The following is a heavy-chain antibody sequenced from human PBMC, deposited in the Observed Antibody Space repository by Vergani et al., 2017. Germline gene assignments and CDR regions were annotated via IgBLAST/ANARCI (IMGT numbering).Heavy chain of an antibody. CDR3: AKQYFVSGNYLSDY. Sequence: EVQLLESGGGLVQPGGSLRLTCAASEFTFSNYAMNWVRQAPGKGLEWVSGISGSGVSAYYTDSVKGRFTISRDNSKNMLFLQMNNLRTEDTAIYYCAKQYFVSGNYLSDYCRQGTLVTVSS. CDR2: ISGSGVSA. J-gene: IGHJ4*02. V-gene: IGHV3-23*01. D-gene: IGHD3-10*01. CDR1: EFTFSNYA.